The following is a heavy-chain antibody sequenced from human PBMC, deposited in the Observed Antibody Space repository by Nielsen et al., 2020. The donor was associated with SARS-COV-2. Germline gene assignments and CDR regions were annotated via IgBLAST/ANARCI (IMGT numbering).Heavy chain of an antibody. Sequence: GESLKISCAASGFTFSSYAMHWVRQAPGKGLEWVSAISGSGGSTYYADSVKGRFTISRDNSKNTLYLQMNSLRAEDTAVYYCAKRGAFDIWGQGTMVTVSS. CDR1: GFTFSSYA. CDR3: AKRGAFDI. J-gene: IGHJ3*02. CDR2: ISGSGGST. V-gene: IGHV3-23*01.